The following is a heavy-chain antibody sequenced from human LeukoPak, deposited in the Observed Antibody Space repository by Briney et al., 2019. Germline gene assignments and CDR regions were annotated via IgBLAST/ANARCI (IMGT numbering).Heavy chain of an antibody. CDR1: GFTFDDYG. J-gene: IGHJ4*02. D-gene: IGHD4-23*01. Sequence: GGSLRFSCAASGFTFDDYGMSWVRQAPGKGLQWVSYISDGGETIYYSDSVRGRFTISRDNARNSVFLQMNSLRVEDTAVYYCARDGMAVAFDYWGQGVLVTVSS. CDR3: ARDGMAVAFDY. V-gene: IGHV3-11*04. CDR2: ISDGGETI.